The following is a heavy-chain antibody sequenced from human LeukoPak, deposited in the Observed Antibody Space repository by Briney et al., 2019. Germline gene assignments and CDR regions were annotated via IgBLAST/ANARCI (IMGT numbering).Heavy chain of an antibody. CDR1: GGSISSYY. V-gene: IGHV4-59*06. CDR3: ARVPAAIPSPDY. D-gene: IGHD2-2*01. J-gene: IGHJ4*02. Sequence: PSETLSLTCTVSGGSISSYYWSWIRQPAGKGLEWIGYIYYSGSTYYNPSLKSRLTISVDTSKNQFSLMLSSVTAADTAVYYCARVPAAIPSPDYWGQGTLVTVSS. CDR2: IYYSGST.